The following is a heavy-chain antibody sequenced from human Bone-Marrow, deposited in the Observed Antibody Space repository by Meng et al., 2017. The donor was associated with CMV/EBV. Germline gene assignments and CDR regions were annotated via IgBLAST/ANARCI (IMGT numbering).Heavy chain of an antibody. J-gene: IGHJ6*02. D-gene: IGHD3-3*01. CDR3: ARDLRGTIPMAV. V-gene: IGHV4-59*01. CDR2: IYYSGST. Sequence: SETLSLTCTVSGGSISSYYWSWIRQPPGKGLEWIGYIYYSGSTNYNPSLKSRVTISVDTSKNQFSLKLSSVTAADTAVYYCARDLRGTIPMAVWGQGTTVTCSS. CDR1: GGSISSYY.